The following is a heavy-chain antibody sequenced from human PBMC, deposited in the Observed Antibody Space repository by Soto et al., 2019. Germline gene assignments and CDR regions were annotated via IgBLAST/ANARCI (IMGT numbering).Heavy chain of an antibody. Sequence: QVQLVESGGGVVQPGRSLRLSCAASGFTFSSYVLHWVRQAAGKGLEWVAVISYDGFHKYYADSVKGRFTISRDNSKNTLYLQINSLRAEDTAVYYCARGARAEISSGWSFWRVYSDYWGQGTLVTVSS. CDR3: ARGARAEISSGWSFWRVYSDY. J-gene: IGHJ4*02. CDR1: GFTFSSYV. V-gene: IGHV3-30-3*01. CDR2: ISYDGFHK. D-gene: IGHD6-19*01.